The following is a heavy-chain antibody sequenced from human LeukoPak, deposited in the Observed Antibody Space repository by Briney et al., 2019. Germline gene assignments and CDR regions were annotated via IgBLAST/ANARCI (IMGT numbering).Heavy chain of an antibody. J-gene: IGHJ4*02. CDR1: GYTFTSYA. Sequence: ASVKVSCKASGYTFTSYAMHWVRQAPGQRLEWMGWINAGNGNTKYSQKLQGRVTITRDTSASTAYMELSSLRSEDTAVYYCARAQHARPGGYDWGDLDYWGQGTLVTVSS. D-gene: IGHD5-12*01. CDR2: INAGNGNT. V-gene: IGHV1-3*01. CDR3: ARAQHARPGGYDWGDLDY.